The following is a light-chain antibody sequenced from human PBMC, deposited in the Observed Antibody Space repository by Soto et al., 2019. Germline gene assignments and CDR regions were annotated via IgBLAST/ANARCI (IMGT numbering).Light chain of an antibody. V-gene: IGKV3-15*01. CDR1: QTVSNN. CDR2: FAS. J-gene: IGKJ4*01. CDR3: QQYNQWPLT. Sequence: MTQSPATLSVSPGEKATLSCRASQTVSNNLAWYQQKPGQAPRLLIYFASTRATGIPARFSGSGSGTEFTLTISSLQSEDFAVYYCQQYNQWPLTFGGGTKAETK.